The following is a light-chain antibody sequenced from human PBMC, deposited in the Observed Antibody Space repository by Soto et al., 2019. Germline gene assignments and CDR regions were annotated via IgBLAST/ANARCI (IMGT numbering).Light chain of an antibody. Sequence: EIVMTQSPATLSVSRAEGATLSYRASQRVSSNLAWYQQKPGQAPRLLIYGASTRATGIPARFSGSGSGTEFTLTISSLQSEDFAVYYCQQRSNWPSFGQGTRLEI. CDR2: GAS. CDR1: QRVSSN. V-gene: IGKV3-15*01. J-gene: IGKJ5*01. CDR3: QQRSNWPS.